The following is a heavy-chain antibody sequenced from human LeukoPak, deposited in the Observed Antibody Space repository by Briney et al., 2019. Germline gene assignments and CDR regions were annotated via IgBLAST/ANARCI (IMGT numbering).Heavy chain of an antibody. CDR2: ISAYNGNT. J-gene: IGHJ5*02. CDR1: GYTFTGYY. CDR3: ARVVVVAATDGWFDP. V-gene: IGHV1-18*04. D-gene: IGHD2-15*01. Sequence: ASVKVFCKASGYTFTGYYMHWVRQAPGQGLEWMGWISAYNGNTNYAQKLQGRVTMTTDTSTSTAYMELRSLRSDDTAVYYCARVVVVAATDGWFDPWGQGTLVTVSS.